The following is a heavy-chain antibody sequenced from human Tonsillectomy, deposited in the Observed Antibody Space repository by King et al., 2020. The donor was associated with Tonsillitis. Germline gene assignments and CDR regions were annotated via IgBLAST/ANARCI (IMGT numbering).Heavy chain of an antibody. CDR3: ASRASTDY. V-gene: IGHV4-61*02. J-gene: IGHJ4*02. D-gene: IGHD2-21*01. CDR1: GGSINSGSYS. CDR2: MYTSGSA. Sequence: QLQESGPGLVKPSQTLSLTCTVSGGSINSGSYSWGGIRQPPGRGLEWIGRMYTSGSANYNPSLKNRATLSVDTSKNQFSLKLSSVTAADTAIYYCASRASTDYWGQGVLVTVSS.